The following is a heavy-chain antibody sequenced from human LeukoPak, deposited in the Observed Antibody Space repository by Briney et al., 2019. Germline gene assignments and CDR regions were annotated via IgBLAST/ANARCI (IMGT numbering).Heavy chain of an antibody. Sequence: ASVTVSCKSSAYTFTSYGISWVRQAPGQGLEWMGWISAYNGNRNYAHKLQGRVTMTTDTSTSTTNMELRSLRSDDTAMSLCARDLSSWGEGISEDCGQGTLGTVSS. CDR3: ARDLSSWGEGISED. V-gene: IGHV1-18*01. J-gene: IGHJ1*01. CDR1: AYTFTSYG. CDR2: ISAYNGNR. D-gene: IGHD6-13*01.